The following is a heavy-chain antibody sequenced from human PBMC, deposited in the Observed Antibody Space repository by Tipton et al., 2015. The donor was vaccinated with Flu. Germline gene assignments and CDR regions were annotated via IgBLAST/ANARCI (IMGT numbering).Heavy chain of an antibody. J-gene: IGHJ3*01. Sequence: QVQLVQSGAEVKKPGASVKVSCKASGYTFTSYNIHCVRQAPGQGLEWMGIIYPAGGGVSYAQKFHGRVIMTRDKSTATIYMELSSLRSEDTAMYYCARDKGGGTYTFDFWGQETIVIVSS. D-gene: IGHD1-26*01. V-gene: IGHV1-46*01. CDR3: ARDKGGGTYTFDF. CDR2: IYPAGGGV. CDR1: GYTFTSYN.